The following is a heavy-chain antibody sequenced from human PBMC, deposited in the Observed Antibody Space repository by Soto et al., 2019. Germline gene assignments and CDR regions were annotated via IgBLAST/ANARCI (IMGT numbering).Heavy chain of an antibody. Sequence: PGGSLRVSCAASGLTVSSNYMSWVRQAPGKGLEWVSVMYSGGSTYYADSVKGRFTISRDNSKNRLDLQMNSLRAEDTDVYYCERGGAESGYLFEFVPKYHYRMDVWAQRNPVIVSS. CDR1: GLTVSSNY. CDR3: ERGGAESGYLFEFVPKYHYRMDV. J-gene: IGHJ6*02. CDR2: MYSGGST. V-gene: IGHV3-53*01. D-gene: IGHD5-12*01.